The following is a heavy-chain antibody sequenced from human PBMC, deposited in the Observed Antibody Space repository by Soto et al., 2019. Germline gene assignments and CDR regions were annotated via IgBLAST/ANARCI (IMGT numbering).Heavy chain of an antibody. Sequence: PGGSLRPSCVGSGFIFSNNGMHWVRQTPGKGLEWVAFMSYDGSDTFYADSVKGRFTISRDNSKNTLSLHMSNLRAEDTAMYYCTIVRVADSALDHWGQGTLVTVSS. J-gene: IGHJ4*02. V-gene: IGHV3-30*02. CDR2: MSYDGSDT. D-gene: IGHD3-10*02. CDR3: TIVRVADSALDH. CDR1: GFIFSNNG.